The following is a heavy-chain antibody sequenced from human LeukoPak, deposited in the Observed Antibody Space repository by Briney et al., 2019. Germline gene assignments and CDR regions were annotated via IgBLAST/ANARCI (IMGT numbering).Heavy chain of an antibody. D-gene: IGHD5-18*01. V-gene: IGHV4-59*01. J-gene: IGHJ4*02. CDR3: ARVSPLGYSYGYYFDY. CDR1: GGSISSYY. CDR2: IYYSGST. Sequence: SGTLSLTCTVSGGSISSYYWSWIRQPPGKGLEWIGYIYYSGSTNYNPSLKSRVTISVDTSKNQFSLKLSSVTAADTAVYYCARVSPLGYSYGYYFDYWGQGTLVTVSS.